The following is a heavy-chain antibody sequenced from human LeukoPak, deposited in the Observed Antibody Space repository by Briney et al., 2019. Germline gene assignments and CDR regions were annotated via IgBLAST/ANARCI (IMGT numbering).Heavy chain of an antibody. CDR1: GYTLTELS. Sequence: GASVKVSCKVSGYTLTELSMHWVRQAPGKGLEWMGGFDPEDGETIYAQKFQGRVTMTEDTSTDTAYMELSSLRSEDTAVYYCARDGEGGYSGYEVGAFDYWGQGTLVTVSS. V-gene: IGHV1-24*01. CDR2: FDPEDGET. D-gene: IGHD5-12*01. J-gene: IGHJ4*02. CDR3: ARDGEGGYSGYEVGAFDY.